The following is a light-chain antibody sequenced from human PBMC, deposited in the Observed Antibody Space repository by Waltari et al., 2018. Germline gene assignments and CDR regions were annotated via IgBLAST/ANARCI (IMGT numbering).Light chain of an antibody. J-gene: IGLJ3*02. CDR2: EDR. Sequence: QSALTQPASVSGSPGQSITISCTGTNTDVGNYNLVSWYQHHPAKAPKLLIYEDRVRPAGVSSLFAGSKTGNTASLTISGLQADDEADYYCCSEAPSEMWVFGGGTKVTVL. CDR1: NTDVGNYNL. V-gene: IGLV2-23*01. CDR3: CSEAPSEMWV.